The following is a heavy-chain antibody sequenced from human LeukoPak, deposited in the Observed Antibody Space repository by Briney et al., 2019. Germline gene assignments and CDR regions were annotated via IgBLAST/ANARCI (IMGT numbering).Heavy chain of an antibody. J-gene: IGHJ4*02. CDR3: ARDNFGFDY. CDR2: LWSDGSNK. D-gene: IGHD1-20*01. V-gene: IGHV3-33*01. Sequence: GGSLRLSCTASGFTFSSYGMHWVRQAPGKGLEWVAVLWSDGSNKYYADSVKGRFTISRDNSKNTLYLQMNSLRAEDTAVFYCARDNFGFDYWGQGTLVTVSS. CDR1: GFTFSSYG.